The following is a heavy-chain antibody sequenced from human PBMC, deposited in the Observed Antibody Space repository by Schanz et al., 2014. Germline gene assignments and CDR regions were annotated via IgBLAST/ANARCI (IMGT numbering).Heavy chain of an antibody. D-gene: IGHD3-10*01. J-gene: IGHJ4*02. CDR3: ARVPYGSGSYWDY. CDR1: GFTVSSNH. V-gene: IGHV3-66*01. CDR2: IYSGIGA. Sequence: EGQLAESGGGLVQPGGSLRLSCGGSGFTVSSNHMSWVRQAPGKGLEWVSVIYSGIGAYYADSVKGRFTISRENAKNSLYLQMNSLRAGDTAVYYCARVPYGSGSYWDYWGQGTLXTVSS.